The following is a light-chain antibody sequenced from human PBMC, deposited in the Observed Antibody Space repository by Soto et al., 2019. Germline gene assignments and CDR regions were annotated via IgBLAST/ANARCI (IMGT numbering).Light chain of an antibody. CDR2: ENN. J-gene: IGLJ3*02. Sequence: QSALTQPPSVSAAPGQKVTIPCSGSSSNIGNNYVSWYQQLPRAAPKLLIYENNKRPSGIPDRFSGSKSGTSATLGITGLQTGDEADYYCGTWDSSLSAGVFGGGTKLTVL. V-gene: IGLV1-51*01. CDR1: SSNIGNNY. CDR3: GTWDSSLSAGV.